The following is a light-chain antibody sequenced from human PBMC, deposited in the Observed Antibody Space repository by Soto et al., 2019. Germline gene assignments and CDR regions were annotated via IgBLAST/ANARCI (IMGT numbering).Light chain of an antibody. CDR1: KSISRW. CDR3: QQYNSXSPT. V-gene: IGKV1-5*01. J-gene: IGKJ1*01. Sequence: DIQMTQSPSTLSASVGDRVTITCRASKSISRWLACYQQKPGKAPKLLIYDASSLEIGVPSMFSGSGSGTEFTLTISSLQPDDFATYYSQQYNSXSPTCGQGTKV. CDR2: DAS.